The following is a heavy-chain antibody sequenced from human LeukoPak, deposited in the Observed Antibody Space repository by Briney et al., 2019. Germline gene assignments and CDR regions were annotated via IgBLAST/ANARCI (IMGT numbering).Heavy chain of an antibody. CDR3: AKETNRVTMIVGPLADY. V-gene: IGHV3-30*18. J-gene: IGHJ4*02. CDR1: GFTFSSYG. D-gene: IGHD3-22*01. CDR2: ISYDGSNK. Sequence: GGSLRLSCAASGFTFSSYGMHWVRQAPGKGLEWVAVISYDGSNKYYADSVKGRFTISRDNSKNTLYLQMNSLRAEDTAVYYCAKETNRVTMIVGPLADYWGQGTLVTVSS.